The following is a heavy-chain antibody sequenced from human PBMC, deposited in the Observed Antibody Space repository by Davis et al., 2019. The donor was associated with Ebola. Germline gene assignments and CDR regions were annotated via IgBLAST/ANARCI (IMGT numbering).Heavy chain of an antibody. CDR2: IGGGSDHI. CDR1: GFIFSDYG. D-gene: IGHD1-26*01. V-gene: IGHV3-48*01. Sequence: PGGSLRLSCAASGFIFSDYGMYWVRQAPGKGLEWLSYIGGGSDHISYADSVEGRFTISRDNSKNTVYLQMNSLRAEDTAMYYCARDSGVRATQGYFDFWGQGTLVTVSS. J-gene: IGHJ4*02. CDR3: ARDSGVRATQGYFDF.